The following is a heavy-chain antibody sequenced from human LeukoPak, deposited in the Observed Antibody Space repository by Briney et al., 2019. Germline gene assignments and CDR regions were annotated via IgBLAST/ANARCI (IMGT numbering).Heavy chain of an antibody. CDR1: GFTFSSYE. Sequence: PGGSLRLSCAASGFTFSSYEMNWVRQAPGKGLEWVSYISSSGSTIYYADSVKGRSTISRDNAKNSLYLQMNRLRAEDTAVYYCARARSGYSYAYMIRGFDYWGQGTLVTVSS. D-gene: IGHD5-18*01. CDR3: ARARSGYSYAYMIRGFDY. V-gene: IGHV3-48*03. CDR2: ISSSGSTI. J-gene: IGHJ4*02.